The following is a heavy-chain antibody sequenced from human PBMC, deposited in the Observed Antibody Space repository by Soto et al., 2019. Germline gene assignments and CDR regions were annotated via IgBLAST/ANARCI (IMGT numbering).Heavy chain of an antibody. CDR2: IYYSGST. CDR3: ARGDYYDSSGYFPGGMDV. J-gene: IGHJ6*02. V-gene: IGHV4-30-4*01. Sequence: PSETLSLTCTISGDSISRGDYYWSWIRQPPGKGLEWIGYIYYSGSTYYNPSLKSRVTISVDTSKNQFSLKLSSVTAADTAVYYCARGDYYDSSGYFPGGMDVWGQGTTVTVSS. CDR1: GDSISRGDYY. D-gene: IGHD3-22*01.